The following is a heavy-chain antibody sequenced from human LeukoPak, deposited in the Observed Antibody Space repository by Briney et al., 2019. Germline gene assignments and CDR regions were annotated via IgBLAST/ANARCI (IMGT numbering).Heavy chain of an antibody. CDR1: GFTFSSYG. Sequence: PGGSLSLSCAASGFTFSSYGMSWVRQAPGKGLEWVSAISGSGGSTYYPDSVKGRFTISRDNSKNPLYLHMNSLRAADTAVYYCAGDGYDFVFDYWGQGTLVTVSS. CDR2: ISGSGGST. CDR3: AGDGYDFVFDY. J-gene: IGHJ4*02. V-gene: IGHV3-23*01. D-gene: IGHD5-24*01.